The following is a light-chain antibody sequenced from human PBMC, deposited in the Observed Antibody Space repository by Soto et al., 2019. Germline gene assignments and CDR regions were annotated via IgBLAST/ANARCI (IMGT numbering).Light chain of an antibody. CDR2: GNS. J-gene: IGLJ2*01. CDR1: SSNIGAGYD. CDR3: QSYDISLSNSV. Sequence: QSVLTQSPSVSGAPGQRVTISCTGSSSNIGAGYDVHWYQQLPGTAPKLLIYGNSNRPSGVPDRFSGSKSGTSASLAITGLQAEDGADYYCQSYDISLSNSVFGGGTKLTVL. V-gene: IGLV1-40*01.